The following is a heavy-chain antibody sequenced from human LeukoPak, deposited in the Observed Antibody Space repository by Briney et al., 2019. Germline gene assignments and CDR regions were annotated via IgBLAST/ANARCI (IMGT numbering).Heavy chain of an antibody. D-gene: IGHD3-3*01. J-gene: IGHJ4*02. Sequence: SETLSLTCTVSGDSISRTNFYWGWIRQPPGKGLEWIGSIYYSGTTNYNPSLKSRVTISVDTSKKQFSLKLRSVTAADTAVYDCARLPRYDFWSWGQGTLVTVSS. CDR1: GDSISRTNFY. CDR2: IYYSGTT. CDR3: ARLPRYDFWS. V-gene: IGHV4-39*01.